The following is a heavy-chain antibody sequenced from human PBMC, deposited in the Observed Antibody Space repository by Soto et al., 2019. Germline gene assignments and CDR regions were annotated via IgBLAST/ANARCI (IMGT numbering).Heavy chain of an antibody. CDR1: GFTFSNYG. V-gene: IGHV3-30*03. CDR2: ISYDGSNK. D-gene: IGHD3-10*01. CDR3: ARDWVWFGAHPIDY. J-gene: IGHJ4*02. Sequence: QVQLVEAGGGVVQPGGSLRLSCAASGFTFSNYGMHSVRQATGKGLERVAVISYDGSNKYYADSVKGRFTISRDNSKNTLYLQMNSLTTEDTAVYYCARDWVWFGAHPIDYWGQGTLVTVSS.